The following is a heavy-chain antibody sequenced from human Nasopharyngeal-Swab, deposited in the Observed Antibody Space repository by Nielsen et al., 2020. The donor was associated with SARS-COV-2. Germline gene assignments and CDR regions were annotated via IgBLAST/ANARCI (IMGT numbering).Heavy chain of an antibody. CDR2: INWNGGST. Sequence: GESLKISCAASGFTFDDYGMSWVHQAPGKGLEWVSGINWNGGSTGYADSVKGRFTISRDNAKNSLYLQMNSLRAEDTALYYCARDGRITIFGVVTADYYGMDVWGQGTTVTVSS. V-gene: IGHV3-20*04. J-gene: IGHJ6*02. CDR3: ARDGRITIFGVVTADYYGMDV. CDR1: GFTFDDYG. D-gene: IGHD3-3*01.